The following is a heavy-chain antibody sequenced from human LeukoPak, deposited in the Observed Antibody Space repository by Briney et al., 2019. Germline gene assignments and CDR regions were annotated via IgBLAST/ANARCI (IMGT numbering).Heavy chain of an antibody. Sequence: SETLSLTCGVSGYSISSGYHWGWIRQPPGKGLEWIGSIYHSGPTYYNPSLKSRVTISVDTSKNQFSLKLSSVTAADTAVYYCAREGYCSGGSCYPEYFQHWGQGTLVTVSS. J-gene: IGHJ1*01. D-gene: IGHD2-15*01. CDR1: GYSISSGYH. CDR3: AREGYCSGGSCYPEYFQH. V-gene: IGHV4-38-2*02. CDR2: IYHSGPT.